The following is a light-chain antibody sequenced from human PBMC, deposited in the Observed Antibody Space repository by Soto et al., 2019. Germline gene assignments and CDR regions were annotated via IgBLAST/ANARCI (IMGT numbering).Light chain of an antibody. J-gene: IGKJ1*01. CDR3: QQSFGTTWT. CDR1: QTILTY. Sequence: EIHITQVPSSLSASVGHTVTIPCRANQTILTYLNWYQQKPGKAPKLLIYAASSLQSGVPSRFSGGGSATDFTLTISSLQPEDFATYYCQQSFGTTWTFGRGTKVDIK. V-gene: IGKV1-39*01. CDR2: AAS.